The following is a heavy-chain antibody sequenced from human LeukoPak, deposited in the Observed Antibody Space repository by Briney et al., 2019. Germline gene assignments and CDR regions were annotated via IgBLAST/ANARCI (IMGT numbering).Heavy chain of an antibody. Sequence: GGSLRLSCAASGFTFRSYDMNWVRQAPGKGLEWVSYITTSGSTIYYADSVKGRFTISRDNAQNSLYLQMNSLRADDTAVYYCARGHLQYGAGFDYWGQGTLVTVSS. CDR2: ITTSGSTI. V-gene: IGHV3-48*03. CDR1: GFTFRSYD. CDR3: ARGHLQYGAGFDY. J-gene: IGHJ4*02. D-gene: IGHD4-17*01.